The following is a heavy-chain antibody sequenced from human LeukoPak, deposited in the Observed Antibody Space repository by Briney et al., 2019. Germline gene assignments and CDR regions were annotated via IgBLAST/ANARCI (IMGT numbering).Heavy chain of an antibody. J-gene: IGHJ4*02. CDR2: ITSSSRHI. CDR3: ARDLESTIMVPYYFDY. D-gene: IGHD5-24*01. Sequence: GGSLRLSCAASGFTFTTYRMNWVRQAPGKGLEWVSSITSSSRHIYYADSVKGRFTISRDNAKNSLFLQMTSLRAEDTAVYYCARDLESTIMVPYYFDYWGQGTLVTVSS. V-gene: IGHV3-21*01. CDR1: GFTFTTYR.